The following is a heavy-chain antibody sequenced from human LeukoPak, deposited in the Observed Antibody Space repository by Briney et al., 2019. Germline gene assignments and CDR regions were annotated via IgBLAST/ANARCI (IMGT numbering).Heavy chain of an antibody. Sequence: PGGSLRLSCAASGFTFSSYSMNWVRQAPVKGLEWVSYISSSSSTIYYADSVKGRFTISRDNSKNTLYLQMNSLRAEDTAVYYCARDGYSNDAFDIWGQGTMVTVSS. D-gene: IGHD4-11*01. CDR3: ARDGYSNDAFDI. CDR2: ISSSSSTI. CDR1: GFTFSSYS. J-gene: IGHJ3*02. V-gene: IGHV3-48*01.